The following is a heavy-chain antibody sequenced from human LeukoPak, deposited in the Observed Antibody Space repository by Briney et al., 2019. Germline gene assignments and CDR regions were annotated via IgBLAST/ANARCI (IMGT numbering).Heavy chain of an antibody. CDR1: GGSFSGYY. J-gene: IGHJ4*02. Sequence: SGTLSLTCAVYGGSFSGYYWSWIRQPPGKGLEWIGEINHSGSTNYNPSLKSRVTISVDMSKNQFSLKLSSVTAADTTVYYCARDEGDGSYFDNWGQGTLVTVSS. CDR3: ARDEGDGSYFDN. D-gene: IGHD2-15*01. CDR2: INHSGST. V-gene: IGHV4-34*01.